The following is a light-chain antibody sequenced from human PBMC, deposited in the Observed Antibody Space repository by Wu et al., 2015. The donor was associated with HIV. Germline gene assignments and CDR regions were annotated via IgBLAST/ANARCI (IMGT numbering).Light chain of an antibody. CDR3: QHYGSSPPYT. V-gene: IGKV3-20*01. CDR2: ATS. CDR1: ESVSNTY. J-gene: IGKJ2*01. Sequence: EIVMTQSPGTLSLSPGERATLSCRASESVSNTYLAWYQQRPGQAPRLLIYATSFRATDIPDRFSGSGSGTQFTLTISGLEPEDFGVYYCQHYGSSPPYTFGQGTKLEIK.